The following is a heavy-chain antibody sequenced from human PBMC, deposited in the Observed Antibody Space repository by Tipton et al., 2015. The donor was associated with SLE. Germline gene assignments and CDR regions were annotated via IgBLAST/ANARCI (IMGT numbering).Heavy chain of an antibody. Sequence: SLRLSCAASGFTFSTYAMSWVRQAPGKGLEWVSVINNSGGSRYYADSVKGRFAISRDNSKNTLYLQMNSLRAEDTAVYYCARGELITMIVPPDVWGKGTTVTVSS. CDR3: ARGELITMIVPPDV. CDR2: INNSGGSR. V-gene: IGHV3-23*01. CDR1: GFTFSTYA. D-gene: IGHD3-22*01. J-gene: IGHJ6*04.